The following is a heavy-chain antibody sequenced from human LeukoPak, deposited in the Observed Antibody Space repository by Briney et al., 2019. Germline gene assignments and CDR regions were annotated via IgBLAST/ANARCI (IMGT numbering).Heavy chain of an antibody. V-gene: IGHV3-30-3*01. CDR1: GFTFSSYA. J-gene: IGHJ4*02. D-gene: IGHD3-16*01. CDR2: ISYDGSNK. Sequence: GGSLRLSCAASGFTFSSYAMHWVRQAPGKGPELVAVISYDGSNKYYADSVKGRFTISRDNSKNTLYLQMNSLRAEDTAVYYCARGMGYYFDYWGRGTLVTVSS. CDR3: ARGMGYYFDY.